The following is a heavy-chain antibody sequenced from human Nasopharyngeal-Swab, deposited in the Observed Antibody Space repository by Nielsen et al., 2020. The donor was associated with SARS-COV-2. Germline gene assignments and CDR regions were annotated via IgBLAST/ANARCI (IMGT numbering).Heavy chain of an antibody. Sequence: ASVQVSCKASGYTLTSHAMNWVRQPPGQGLEWMGWINTNTGHPTYAQGFTGRFVFSLDTSVSTAYLQTSSLKAEDTAVYYCAVHMAGDRPPFDPWGQGTLVTVSS. D-gene: IGHD6-19*01. CDR3: AVHMAGDRPPFDP. J-gene: IGHJ5*02. V-gene: IGHV7-4-1*02. CDR2: INTNTGHP. CDR1: GYTLTSHA.